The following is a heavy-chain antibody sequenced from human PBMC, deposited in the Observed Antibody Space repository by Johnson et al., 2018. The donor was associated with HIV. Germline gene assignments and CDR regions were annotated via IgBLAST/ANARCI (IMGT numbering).Heavy chain of an antibody. CDR2: IRYDGSNQ. CDR3: AGDGRDLVTRCSFDV. CDR1: GFTFSSYG. V-gene: IGHV3-33*01. D-gene: IGHD3-9*01. Sequence: QVQLVESGGGVVQPGRSLRLSCTASGFTFSSYGMHWVRQAPGKGLEWVAVIRYDGSNQYYADSVKGRFTISRDNSKNTLYLQMNSLRPAATAVYYCAGDGRDLVTRCSFDVWGQGPVVTVSS. J-gene: IGHJ3*01.